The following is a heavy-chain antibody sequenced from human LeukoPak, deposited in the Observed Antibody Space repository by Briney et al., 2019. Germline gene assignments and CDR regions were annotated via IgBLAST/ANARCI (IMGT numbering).Heavy chain of an antibody. CDR1: GYTVTSYD. CDR2: MNPNNGNT. CDR3: ARALAGTAKLDV. Sequence: GASVKLSCNASGYTVTSYDIHWVRQRPGQGLEWKGLMNPNNGNTGDAQKFQGRVTMPRDPSISTAYMELSSLRSEDTGVYFCARALAGTAKLDVWGKGTTVTVSS. V-gene: IGHV1-8*01. D-gene: IGHD1-1*01. J-gene: IGHJ6*04.